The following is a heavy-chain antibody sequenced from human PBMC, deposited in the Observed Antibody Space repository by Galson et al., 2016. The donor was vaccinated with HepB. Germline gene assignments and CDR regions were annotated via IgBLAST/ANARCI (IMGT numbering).Heavy chain of an antibody. CDR3: ARRARSTRWLDP. D-gene: IGHD2-2*01. Sequence: SETLSLTCTVSGGSVSSGTYWWTWIRQPPGKGLEWVGYVYYTGSTNYHPALESRATISIDTSKNQFSLKLGSVTAADTAVYYCARRARSTRWLDPWGQGVLVTVSS. V-gene: IGHV4-61*01. CDR1: GGSVSSGTYW. CDR2: VYYTGST. J-gene: IGHJ5*02.